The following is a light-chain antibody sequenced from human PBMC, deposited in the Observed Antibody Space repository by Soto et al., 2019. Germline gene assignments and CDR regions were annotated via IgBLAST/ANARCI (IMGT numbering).Light chain of an antibody. V-gene: IGKV3-11*01. CDR2: DAS. CDR1: QSVGSF. Sequence: EIVLTQSPATLSLSPGERATLSCRASQSVGSFLAWYQQKPGQAPKLLIYDASSRATGIPARFSGSGSWTDFTLTISSLEPEDFAVYYCQQRYNWPPLTFGGGTKVEIK. J-gene: IGKJ4*01. CDR3: QQRYNWPPLT.